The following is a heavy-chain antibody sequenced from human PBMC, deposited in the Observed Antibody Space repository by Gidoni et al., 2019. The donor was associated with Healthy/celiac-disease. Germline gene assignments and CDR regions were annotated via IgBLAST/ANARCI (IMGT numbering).Heavy chain of an antibody. Sequence: TGYSPSFQGQVTISADKSISTAYLQWSSLKASDTAMYYCARQGNYDILTGYSTQDAFDIWGQGTMVTVSS. D-gene: IGHD3-9*01. CDR3: ARQGNYDILTGYSTQDAFDI. J-gene: IGHJ3*02. CDR2: T. V-gene: IGHV5-51*01.